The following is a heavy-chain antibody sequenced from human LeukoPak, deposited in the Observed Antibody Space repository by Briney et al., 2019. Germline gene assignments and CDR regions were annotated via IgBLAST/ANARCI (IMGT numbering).Heavy chain of an antibody. CDR3: ARGGPSPASFDY. D-gene: IGHD2-2*01. J-gene: IGHJ4*02. CDR1: GGSFSGYY. V-gene: IGHV4-34*01. CDR2: INHSGST. Sequence: PSETLSLTCAVYGGSFSGYYWSWIRQAPGKGLEWIGEINHSGSTNYNPSLKSRVTISVDTSKNQFSLKLSSVTAADTAVYYCARGGPSPASFDYWGQGTLVTVSS.